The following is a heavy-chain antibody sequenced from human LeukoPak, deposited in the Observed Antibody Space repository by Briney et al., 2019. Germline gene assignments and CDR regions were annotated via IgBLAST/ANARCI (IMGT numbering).Heavy chain of an antibody. Sequence: GGSLRLSCSASGFTFSSSGMTWVRQAPGKGLEWVSGIGGSGDGTSCAYSVRGRFTISRDNSKNMLHLQMNSLRVEDTAVYYCAKDWGVWGQGTTVTVSS. V-gene: IGHV3-23*01. CDR2: IGGSGDGT. J-gene: IGHJ6*02. D-gene: IGHD3-16*01. CDR1: GFTFSSSG. CDR3: AKDWGV.